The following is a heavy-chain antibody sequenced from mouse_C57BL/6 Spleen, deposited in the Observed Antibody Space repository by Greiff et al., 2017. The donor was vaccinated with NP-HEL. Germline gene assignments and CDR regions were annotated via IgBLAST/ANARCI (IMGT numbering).Heavy chain of an antibody. CDR3: AREAWSYYAMDY. D-gene: IGHD1-1*02. J-gene: IGHJ4*01. CDR2: IHPNSGST. Sequence: VQLQQPGAELVKPGASVKLSCKASGYTFTSYWMHWVKQRPGQGLEWIGMIHPNSGSTNYNEKFKSKATLTVDKSSSTAYMQLSSLTSEDSAVYYCAREAWSYYAMDYWGQGTSVTVSS. V-gene: IGHV1-64*01. CDR1: GYTFTSYW.